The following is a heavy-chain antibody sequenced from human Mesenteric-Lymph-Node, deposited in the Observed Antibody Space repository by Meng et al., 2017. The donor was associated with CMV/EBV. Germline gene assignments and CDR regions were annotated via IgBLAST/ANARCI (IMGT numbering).Heavy chain of an antibody. CDR1: GYTFTSYA. CDR2: INTNTGNP. J-gene: IGHJ5*02. CDR3: ARDLAKLIWFGTFDP. Sequence: KASGYTFTSYAMNWVRQAPGQGLEWMGWINTNTGNPTYAQGFTGRFVFSLDTSVSTAYLQISSLKAEDTAVYYCARDLAKLIWFGTFDPWGQGTLVTVS. V-gene: IGHV7-4-1*02. D-gene: IGHD3-10*01.